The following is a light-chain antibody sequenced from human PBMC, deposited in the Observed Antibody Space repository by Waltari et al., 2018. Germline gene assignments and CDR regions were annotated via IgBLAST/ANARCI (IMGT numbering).Light chain of an antibody. J-gene: IGKJ3*01. Sequence: DIQMTQSPSSLSASVRDRVSITCRASQNIDNYLNWYQQKPGKAPKLLIYAASTLQSGVPSRFSGSGSGTEFTLTISSLQPEDFANYYCQQSYSNSLTFGPGTKVDI. V-gene: IGKV1-39*01. CDR2: AAS. CDR1: QNIDNY. CDR3: QQSYSNSLT.